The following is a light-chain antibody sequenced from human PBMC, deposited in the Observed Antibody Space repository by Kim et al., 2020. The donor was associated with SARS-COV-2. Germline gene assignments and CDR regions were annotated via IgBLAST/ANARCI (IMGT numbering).Light chain of an antibody. J-gene: IGLJ3*02. Sequence: GQSGTISCTGPSSDVGGYNYVAWYQHHPGKAPKLMIFEVSERPSGVPDRFSGSKSGNTASLTVSGLQAEDEADYYCSSYAGKNDVVFGGGTQLTVL. CDR3: SSYAGKNDVV. CDR2: EVS. CDR1: SSDVGGYNY. V-gene: IGLV2-8*01.